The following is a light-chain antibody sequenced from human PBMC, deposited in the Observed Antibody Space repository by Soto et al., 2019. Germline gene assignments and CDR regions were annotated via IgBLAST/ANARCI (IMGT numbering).Light chain of an antibody. J-gene: IGKJ1*01. CDR3: QQYGSSQWT. CDR2: GAS. Sequence: EIVLTQSPGTLSLSPGERATLSSRASQSVSSSYLAWYQQKPGQAPRLLIYGASSRATGIPDRFSGSGSGTDFTLTISRLEPEDFAVYYCQQYGSSQWTFGQGTKV. CDR1: QSVSSSY. V-gene: IGKV3-20*01.